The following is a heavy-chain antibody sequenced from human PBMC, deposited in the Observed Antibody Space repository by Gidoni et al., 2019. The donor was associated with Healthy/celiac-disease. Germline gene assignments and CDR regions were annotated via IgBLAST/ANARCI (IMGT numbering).Heavy chain of an antibody. Sequence: QVQLVESGGGVVQPGRSLRLSCAASGVTFRRYAMHWVRQAPGKGRECVAVISHDGSNKSYAASVKGRFTISRDNSKNTLYLQMNSLRAEDTAVYYCARALARTLWFGELFDYWGQGTLVTVSS. CDR2: ISHDGSNK. J-gene: IGHJ4*02. D-gene: IGHD3-10*01. V-gene: IGHV3-30-3*01. CDR1: GVTFRRYA. CDR3: ARALARTLWFGELFDY.